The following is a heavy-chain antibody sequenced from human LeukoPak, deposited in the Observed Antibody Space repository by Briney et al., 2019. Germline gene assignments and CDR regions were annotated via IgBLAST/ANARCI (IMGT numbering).Heavy chain of an antibody. CDR1: GGSISSYY. CDR2: INHSGST. V-gene: IGHV4-34*01. CDR3: ARGRITMVRGVTY. D-gene: IGHD3-10*01. Sequence: SETLSLTCTVSGGSISSYYWSWIRQPPGKGLEWIGEINHSGSTNYNPSLKSRVTISVDTSRNQFSLKLSSVTAADTAVYYCARGRITMVRGVTYWGQGTLVTVSS. J-gene: IGHJ4*02.